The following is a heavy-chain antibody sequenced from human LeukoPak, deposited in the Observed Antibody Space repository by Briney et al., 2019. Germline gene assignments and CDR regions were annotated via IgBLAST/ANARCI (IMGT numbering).Heavy chain of an antibody. V-gene: IGHV4-39*02. CDR2: IYYSGST. CDR3: ARDEWAFDI. D-gene: IGHD3-3*01. Sequence: SETLSLTCTVSGGSISSSSYYWGWIRQPPGKGLEWIGSIYYSGSTYYNPSLKSRVTISVDTSKNQFSLKLSSVTAADTAVYYCARDEWAFDIWGQGTMVTVSS. J-gene: IGHJ3*02. CDR1: GGSISSSSYY.